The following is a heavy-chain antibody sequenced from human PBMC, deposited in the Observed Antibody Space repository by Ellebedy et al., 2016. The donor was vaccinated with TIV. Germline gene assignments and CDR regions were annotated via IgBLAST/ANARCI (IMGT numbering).Heavy chain of an antibody. V-gene: IGHV4-59*08. J-gene: IGHJ4*02. CDR1: ADSISSYY. CDR3: ARTRGNWYSDY. CDR2: IYYSGST. D-gene: IGHD1-1*01. Sequence: MPSETLSLTCTVSADSISSYYWSWIRQPPGKGLEWIGYIYYSGSTNYNPSLKSRVTISIDASRNYFSLKLSSVTAADTAAYYCARTRGNWYSDYWGQGTLVTVSS.